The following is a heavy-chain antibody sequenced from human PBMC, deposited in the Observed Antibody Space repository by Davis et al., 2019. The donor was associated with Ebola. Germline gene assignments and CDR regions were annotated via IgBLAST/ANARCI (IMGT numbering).Heavy chain of an antibody. CDR3: AREGEDCSGTGFSIWRFFDY. D-gene: IGHD2-2*01. J-gene: IGHJ4*02. CDR2: LGSSGRDP. CDR1: GFTFSSCA. V-gene: IGHV3-23*01. Sequence: PGGSLRLSCAASGFTFSSCAMNWVRQAPGKGLEWVSGLGSSGRDPHYADSVKGRFTISRDNSKNTLYLQMNSLRVEDTAVYYCAREGEDCSGTGFSIWRFFDYWGQGTLVTVSS.